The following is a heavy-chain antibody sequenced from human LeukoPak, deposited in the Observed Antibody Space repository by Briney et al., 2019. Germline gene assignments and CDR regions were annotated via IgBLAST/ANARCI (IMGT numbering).Heavy chain of an antibody. Sequence: GASVKVSCKASGYTFTSYGISWVRQAPGQGLEWMGWISAYNGNTNYAQKLQGRVTMTTDTSTSTAYMELRSLRSDDTAVYYCARGYYYDSSGYYGDYWGQGTLVTVSS. CDR1: GYTFTSYG. CDR3: ARGYYYDSSGYYGDY. J-gene: IGHJ4*02. D-gene: IGHD3-22*01. CDR2: ISAYNGNT. V-gene: IGHV1-18*01.